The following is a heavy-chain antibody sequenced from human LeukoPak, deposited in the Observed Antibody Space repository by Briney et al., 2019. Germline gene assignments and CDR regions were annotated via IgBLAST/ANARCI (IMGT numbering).Heavy chain of an antibody. D-gene: IGHD3-10*01. Sequence: SQTLSLTCAISGDSVSSNSAAWNWIRQSPSRGLEWLGRTYYGSKWYNDYAVSVKSRITINPDTSKNQFSLQLNSVTPEDTAVYYCARDNLRGVIHWNLDWFDPWGQGTLVTVSS. V-gene: IGHV6-1*01. CDR2: TYYGSKWYN. J-gene: IGHJ5*02. CDR3: ARDNLRGVIHWNLDWFDP. CDR1: GDSVSSNSAA.